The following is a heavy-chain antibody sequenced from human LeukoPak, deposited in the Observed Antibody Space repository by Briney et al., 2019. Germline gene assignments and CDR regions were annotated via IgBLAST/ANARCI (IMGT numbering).Heavy chain of an antibody. CDR1: GYTFTGNY. Sequence: ASVKVSCKASGYTFTGNYIHWLRQAPGQGLEWMGWMNPKNGGTNYALKFQGRVTMTGDTSINTAYLNLSGLRSDDSALYYCTRALAFWGQGTLVTAST. CDR2: MNPKNGGT. CDR3: TRALAF. V-gene: IGHV1-2*02. J-gene: IGHJ4*02.